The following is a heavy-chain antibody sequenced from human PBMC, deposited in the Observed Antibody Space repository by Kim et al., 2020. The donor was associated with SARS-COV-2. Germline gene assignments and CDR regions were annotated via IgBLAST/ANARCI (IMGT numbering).Heavy chain of an antibody. Sequence: ESVKGRFTISRYNSKNTLLLQMSSMRAEDTAVYSCAKDYYGSGSYETGMDVWGQGTTVTVSS. D-gene: IGHD3-10*01. CDR3: AKDYYGSGSYETGMDV. V-gene: IGHV3-30*02. J-gene: IGHJ6*02.